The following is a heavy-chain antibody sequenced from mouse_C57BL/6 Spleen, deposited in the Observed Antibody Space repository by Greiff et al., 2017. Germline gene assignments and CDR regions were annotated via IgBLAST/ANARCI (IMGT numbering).Heavy chain of an antibody. CDR2: INPNNGGT. D-gene: IGHD2-1*01. V-gene: IGHV1-22*01. J-gene: IGHJ3*01. CDR3: ARDGNYAWFAY. Sequence: VQLQQSGPELVKPGASVKMSCKASGYTFTDYNMHWVKQSPGQSLEWIGYINPNNGGTSYNQKFKGKATLTVNKSSSTAYMELRSLTSEDSAVYYCARDGNYAWFAYWGQGTLVTVSA. CDR1: GYTFTDYN.